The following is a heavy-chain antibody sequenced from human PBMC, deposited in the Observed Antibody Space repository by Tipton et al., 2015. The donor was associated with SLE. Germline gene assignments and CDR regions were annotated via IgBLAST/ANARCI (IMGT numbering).Heavy chain of an antibody. D-gene: IGHD3-22*01. J-gene: IGHJ4*02. CDR2: VYYSGTT. CDR1: GGSISGYY. Sequence: TLSLTCTVSGGSISGYYWTWLRQPPGKGLEWIGYVYYSGTTNYNPSLKSRVTMSVDTSKNQFSLSLSSVTAADTAVYFCARDSSGSYYDRGGYYQLANRHFDSWGRGTLVTVSS. V-gene: IGHV4-59*01. CDR3: ARDSSGSYYDRGGYYQLANRHFDS.